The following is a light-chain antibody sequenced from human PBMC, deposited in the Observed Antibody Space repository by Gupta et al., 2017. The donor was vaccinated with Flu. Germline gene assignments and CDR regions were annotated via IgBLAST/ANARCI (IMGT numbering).Light chain of an antibody. Sequence: EIVMTQSPATLSVSPGERATLSCRASQSVNSNLAWYQQKPGQAPRLLIYGASTRATGIPARFSGSGSGTEFSLTISSLQSEDFAVDYCQQYNNWPPRYTFGQGTXLEIK. CDR1: QSVNSN. CDR3: QQYNNWPPRYT. J-gene: IGKJ2*01. V-gene: IGKV3-15*01. CDR2: GAS.